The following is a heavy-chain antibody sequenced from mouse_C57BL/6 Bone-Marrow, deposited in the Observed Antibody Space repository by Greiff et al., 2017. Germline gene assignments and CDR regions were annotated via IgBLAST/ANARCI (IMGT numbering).Heavy chain of an antibody. J-gene: IGHJ4*01. D-gene: IGHD2-2*01. CDR2: INPNNGGT. V-gene: IGHV1-26*01. CDR3: ARWGYDGVYYAMDY. Sequence: EVQLQQSGPELVKPGASVKISCKASGYTFTDYYMNWVKQSHGKSLEWIGDINPNNGGTSYNQKFKGKATLTVDKSSSTAYMELRSLTSEDSAVYYCARWGYDGVYYAMDYWGQGTSVTVSS. CDR1: GYTFTDYY.